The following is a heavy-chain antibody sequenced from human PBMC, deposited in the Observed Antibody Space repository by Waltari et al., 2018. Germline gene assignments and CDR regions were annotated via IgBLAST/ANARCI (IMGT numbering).Heavy chain of an antibody. D-gene: IGHD3-16*01. CDR1: GFTFGAHA. V-gene: IGHV3-49*03. J-gene: IGHJ6*02. CDR3: SRVSASGDGMDV. CDR2: IRSKIYCGTA. Sequence: EVQLVESGGGLVQPGRSLRLSCTTSGFTFGAHALSWFRQAPGKGVEWVGFIRSKIYCGTADYAASVKGRFTVSRDDSKSIAYLQMDSLKTEDTAVYYCSRVSASGDGMDVWGQGTTVTVSS.